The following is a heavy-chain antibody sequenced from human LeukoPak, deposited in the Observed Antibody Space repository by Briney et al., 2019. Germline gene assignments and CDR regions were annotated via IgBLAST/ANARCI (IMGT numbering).Heavy chain of an antibody. CDR1: GGSISCGVYH. D-gene: IGHD6-19*01. CDR2: IYYSGNT. V-gene: IGHV4-31*03. Sequence: PSEPLPLICTVSGGSISCGVYHWIGIRPPPGQVLECIGYIYYSGNTYYNPSLKSRGTISIDTSKNQFSVKLSSVTAADTAVYYCARTVAGTLSGLDVWGQGTTVSVSS. J-gene: IGHJ6*02. CDR3: ARTVAGTLSGLDV.